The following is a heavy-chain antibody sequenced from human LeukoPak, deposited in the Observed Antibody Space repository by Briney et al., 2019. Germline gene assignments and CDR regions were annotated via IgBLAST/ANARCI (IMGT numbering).Heavy chain of an antibody. CDR1: GFTFSRYA. J-gene: IGHJ4*02. D-gene: IGHD2-2*01. CDR2: ISGSGGST. V-gene: IGHV3-23*01. Sequence: GGSLRLSCAASGFTFSRYAMSWVRQAPGKGLEWVSAISGSGGSTYYADSVKGRFTISRDNSKNTLYLQMNSLRAEDTAVYYCAKDFPSIIVPAATLYKDDYWGQGTLVTVSS. CDR3: AKDFPSIIVPAATLYKDDY.